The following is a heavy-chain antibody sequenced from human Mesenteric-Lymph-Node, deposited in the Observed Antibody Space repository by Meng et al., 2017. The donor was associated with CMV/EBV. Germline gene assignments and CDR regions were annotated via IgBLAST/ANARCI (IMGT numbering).Heavy chain of an antibody. CDR2: INPNSGGT. D-gene: IGHD6-6*01. Sequence: GGSLRLSCKASGYSFSNYWIGWVRQAPGQGLEWMGWINPNSGGTNYAQKFQGRVTMTRDTSISTAYMELSRLRSDDTAVYYCASSIAALNWFDPWGQGTLVTVSS. CDR3: ASSIAALNWFDP. J-gene: IGHJ5*02. V-gene: IGHV1-2*02. CDR1: GYSFSNYW.